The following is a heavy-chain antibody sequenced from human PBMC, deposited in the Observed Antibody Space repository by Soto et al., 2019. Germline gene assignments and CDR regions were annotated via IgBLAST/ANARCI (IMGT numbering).Heavy chain of an antibody. CDR2: ISSSSSYI. Sequence: GGSLRLSCAASVFTFSSYSMNWVRQAPGKGLEWVSSISSSSSYIYYADSVKGRFTISRDNAKNSLYLQMNSLRAEDTAVYYCATLDYGDYSKFDYWGQGTLVTVSS. CDR1: VFTFSSYS. D-gene: IGHD4-17*01. CDR3: ATLDYGDYSKFDY. V-gene: IGHV3-21*01. J-gene: IGHJ4*02.